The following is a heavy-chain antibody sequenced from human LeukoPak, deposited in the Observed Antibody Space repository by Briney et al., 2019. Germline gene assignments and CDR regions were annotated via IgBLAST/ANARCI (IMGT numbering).Heavy chain of an antibody. D-gene: IGHD4-11*01. Sequence: GGSLRLSCAASGFTVSSNYMSWVRQAPGKGLEWVSVVYSGGSTYYADSVKGRFTISRDNSKNTLYLQMNSLRAEDTAVYYCARDTDSMNDYWGQGTLVTVSS. CDR1: GFTVSSNY. CDR3: ARDTDSMNDY. V-gene: IGHV3-53*01. J-gene: IGHJ4*02. CDR2: VYSGGST.